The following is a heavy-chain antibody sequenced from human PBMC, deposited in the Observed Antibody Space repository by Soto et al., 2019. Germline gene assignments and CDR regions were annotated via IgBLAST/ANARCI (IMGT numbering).Heavy chain of an antibody. Sequence: ASVKVSCKASGYTFTSYDINWVRQATGQGLEWMGWMNPNSGNTGYAQKFQGRVTMTRNTSISTAYMELSSLRSEDTAVYYCARGNPDSYSSGWYGKGDWDYWGQGTLVTVSS. CDR2: MNPNSGNT. D-gene: IGHD6-19*01. J-gene: IGHJ4*02. V-gene: IGHV1-8*01. CDR3: ARGNPDSYSSGWYGKGDWDY. CDR1: GYTFTSYD.